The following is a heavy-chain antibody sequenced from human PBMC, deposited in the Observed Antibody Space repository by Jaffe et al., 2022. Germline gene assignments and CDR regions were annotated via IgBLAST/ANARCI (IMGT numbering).Heavy chain of an antibody. D-gene: IGHD3-3*01. CDR1: GFTFSSYS. CDR2: ISSSSSYI. V-gene: IGHV3-21*01. Sequence: EVQLVESGGGLVKPGGSLRLSCAASGFTFSSYSMNWVRQAPGKGLEWVSSISSSSSYIYYADSVKGRFTISRDNAKNSLYLQMNSLRAEDTAVYYCAREWAAYDFWSGYYPGGWFDPWGQGTLVTVSS. CDR3: AREWAAYDFWSGYYPGGWFDP. J-gene: IGHJ5*02.